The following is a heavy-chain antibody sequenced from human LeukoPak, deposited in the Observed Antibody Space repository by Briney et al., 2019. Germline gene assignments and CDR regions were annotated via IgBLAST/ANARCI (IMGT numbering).Heavy chain of an antibody. D-gene: IGHD2-2*01. Sequence: PGESLKIFCKGSGYSFTSYWIGWVRQMPGKGLELMGIIYPGDSDTRYSPSFQGQVTISADKSINTAYLQWSSLKASDTAIYNCVRRDITSRYVVWFDPLGQGTPVTVSS. CDR2: IYPGDSDT. V-gene: IGHV5-51*03. CDR3: VRRDITSRYVVWFDP. J-gene: IGHJ5*02. CDR1: GYSFTSYW.